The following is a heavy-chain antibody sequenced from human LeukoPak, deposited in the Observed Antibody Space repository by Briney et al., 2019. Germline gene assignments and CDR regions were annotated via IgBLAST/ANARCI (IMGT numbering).Heavy chain of an antibody. CDR3: VRDYLPGDYNVY. CDR2: ISSSGTSI. J-gene: IGHJ4*02. D-gene: IGHD2/OR15-2a*01. CDR1: GFTFSTYE. Sequence: GRSLRLSCAASGFTFSTYEMNWVRQAPGKGLVWISYISSSGTSIYYADSVKGRFTISRDNSKNSLYLQMNSLGAEDTAVYFCVRDYLPGDYNVYWGQGTLVTVSS. V-gene: IGHV3-48*03.